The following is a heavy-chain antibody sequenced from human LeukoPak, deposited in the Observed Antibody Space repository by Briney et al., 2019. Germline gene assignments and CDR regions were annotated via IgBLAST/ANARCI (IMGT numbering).Heavy chain of an antibody. CDR2: INWNGGSI. CDR1: GFTFDGYG. V-gene: IGHV3-20*04. D-gene: IGHD4-23*01. Sequence: GGSLRLSCAASGFTFDGYGMSWVRHAPGKGLEWVSGINWNGGSIGYADSVKGRFTISRDNAKNSLYLQMNSLRAEDTAVYYCARGHDYGGQIDYWGQGTLVTVSS. CDR3: ARGHDYGGQIDY. J-gene: IGHJ4*02.